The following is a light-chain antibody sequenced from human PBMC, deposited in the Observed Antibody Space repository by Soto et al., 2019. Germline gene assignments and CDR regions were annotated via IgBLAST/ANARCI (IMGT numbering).Light chain of an antibody. J-gene: IGKJ2*01. CDR3: QQYGSSPPYS. Sequence: SVLTQSPATLSLSPGESATLSCGASQSVSHSYLAWYQQKPGLAPRLLTYDASSRSTGIPDRFSGSGSGTDFTLTISRLEPEDFAVYYCQQYGSSPPYSFGQGTKREIK. CDR1: QSVSHSY. V-gene: IGKV3D-20*01. CDR2: DAS.